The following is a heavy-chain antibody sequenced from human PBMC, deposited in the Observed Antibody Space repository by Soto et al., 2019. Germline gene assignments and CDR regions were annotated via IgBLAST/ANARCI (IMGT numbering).Heavy chain of an antibody. V-gene: IGHV1-18*01. Sequence: GASVKASCKTSGYTISDYGVSWVRQAPGQGLEWMGWINTFNGNTKYEQKFQGRVTLTIDTSTRTVFLELTSLKFDDAAVYYCARAYYDTKGYSLDPWGLGTLVTVSS. CDR2: INTFNGNT. J-gene: IGHJ5*02. CDR1: GYTISDYG. D-gene: IGHD3-16*01. CDR3: ARAYYDTKGYSLDP.